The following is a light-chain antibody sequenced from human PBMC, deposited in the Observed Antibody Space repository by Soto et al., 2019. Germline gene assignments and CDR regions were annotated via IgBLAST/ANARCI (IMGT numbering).Light chain of an antibody. CDR2: DAS. CDR3: QQFKSGTWT. V-gene: IGKV1-9*01. Sequence: DIQLTQSPSFLSASVGDRVTITCRASQGISSYLAWYQQKPGRAPKLLIYDASTLQSGVPSRFSGSGSGTEFILTINGLQPDDFATYFCQQFKSGTWTFGQGTKVDIK. J-gene: IGKJ1*01. CDR1: QGISSY.